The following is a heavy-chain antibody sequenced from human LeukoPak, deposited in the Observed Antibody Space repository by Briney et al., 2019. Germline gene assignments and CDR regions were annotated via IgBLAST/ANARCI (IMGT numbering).Heavy chain of an antibody. CDR3: AKGRERWFGFDY. Sequence: GGSLRLSCAASGFTFDDYAMHWVRQAPGKGLEWVSGISWNSGSIGYADSVKGRFTISRDNAKNSLYLQMNSLRAEDTALYYCAKGRERWFGFDYWGQGTLVTVSS. V-gene: IGHV3-9*01. CDR1: GFTFDDYA. J-gene: IGHJ4*02. CDR2: ISWNSGSI. D-gene: IGHD3-10*01.